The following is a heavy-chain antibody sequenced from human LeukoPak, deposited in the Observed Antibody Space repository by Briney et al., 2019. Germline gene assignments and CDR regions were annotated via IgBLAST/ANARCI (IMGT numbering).Heavy chain of an antibody. D-gene: IGHD3-9*01. V-gene: IGHV1-2*02. CDR2: INPNSGAT. J-gene: IGHJ5*02. CDR3: ARDFDYHLLRFDP. CDR1: GYTFTGYY. Sequence: VASVKVSRKASGYTFTGYYQHWVRQAPGQGLEWMGWINPNSGATNYAQKFQGRVTMTRDTSTSTAYMELSRLISDDTAVYYCARDFDYHLLRFDPWGQGTLVTVSS.